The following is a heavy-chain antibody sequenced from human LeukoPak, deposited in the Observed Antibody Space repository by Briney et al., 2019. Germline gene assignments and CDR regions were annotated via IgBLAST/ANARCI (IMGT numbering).Heavy chain of an antibody. D-gene: IGHD1-26*01. CDR1: GYSFTNNG. CDR2: IIPIFTTA. J-gene: IGHJ3*01. Sequence: ASVKVSCKASGYSFTNNGISWVRQAPGQGLEWMGGIIPIFTTANYAQKFQGRVTITADESTSTAYMELSSLRSEDTAVYYCARGPQVGAFDLRGQGTMVTVSS. V-gene: IGHV1-69*13. CDR3: ARGPQVGAFDL.